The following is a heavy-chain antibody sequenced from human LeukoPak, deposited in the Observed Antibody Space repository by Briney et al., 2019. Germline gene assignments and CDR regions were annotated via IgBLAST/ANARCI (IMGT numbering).Heavy chain of an antibody. J-gene: IGHJ4*02. CDR3: GSSSGGGMDY. CDR2: INHSGST. CDR1: GGSFSGYY. Sequence: SETLSLTCAVYGGSFSGYYWSRIRQPPGKGLEWIGEINHSGSTDYNPSLKSRVIISVDTSKNQFSLKLSSVTAADTAVYYCGSSSGGGMDYWGQGTLVTVSS. V-gene: IGHV4-34*01. D-gene: IGHD6-6*01.